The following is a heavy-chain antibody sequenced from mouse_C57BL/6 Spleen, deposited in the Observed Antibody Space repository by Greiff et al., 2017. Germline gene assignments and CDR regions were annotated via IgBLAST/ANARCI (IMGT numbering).Heavy chain of an antibody. CDR1: GFTFSDYY. CDR2: ISNGGGST. J-gene: IGHJ4*01. V-gene: IGHV5-12*01. Sequence: EVKLVESGGGLVQPGGSLKLSCAASGFTFSDYYMYWVRQTPEKRLEWVAYISNGGGSTYYPDTVKGRFTISRDNAKHTLYLQMSRLKSEDTAMYYCARQTRSAYDGYTDYAMDYWGQGTSVTVSS. D-gene: IGHD2-3*01. CDR3: ARQTRSAYDGYTDYAMDY.